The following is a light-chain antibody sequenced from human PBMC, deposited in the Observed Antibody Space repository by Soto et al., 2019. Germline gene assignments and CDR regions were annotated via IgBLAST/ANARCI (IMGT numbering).Light chain of an antibody. V-gene: IGLV1-40*01. CDR2: GNS. CDR1: SSNIGGGYD. CDR3: QSYDSSLSL. J-gene: IGLJ1*01. Sequence: QSVLTQPPSVSGAPGQRVTISCTGSSSNIGGGYDVHWYQQLPGTAPKLLIYGNSNRPSGVPDRFSGSKSGTSASLAITGLQAEDEADYYCQSYDSSLSLFGNGTKVTVL.